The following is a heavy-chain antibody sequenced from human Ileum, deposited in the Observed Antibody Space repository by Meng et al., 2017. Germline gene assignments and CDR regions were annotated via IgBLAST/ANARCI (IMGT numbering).Heavy chain of an antibody. V-gene: IGHV3-21*01. CDR3: AREVRPYHSSGYYLYYFGMDV. CDR1: GFTFSTYN. CDR2: ISSTSTYI. D-gene: IGHD3-22*01. Sequence: GESLKISCAASGFTFSTYNINWVRQAPGKGLEWVSSISSTSTYIYYADSVKGRFTVSKDNAKDSLYLQMDSLRAEDTAVYYCAREVRPYHSSGYYLYYFGMDVWGQGTTVTVSS. J-gene: IGHJ6*02.